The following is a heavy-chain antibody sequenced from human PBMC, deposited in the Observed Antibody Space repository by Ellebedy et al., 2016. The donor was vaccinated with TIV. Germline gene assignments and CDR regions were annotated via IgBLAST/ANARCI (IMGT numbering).Heavy chain of an antibody. V-gene: IGHV4-34*01. CDR1: GGSFSGYY. CDR3: ARGRGYCSSTSCPDLDY. D-gene: IGHD2-2*01. J-gene: IGHJ4*02. Sequence: SETLSLXCAVYGGSFSGYYWSWIRQPPGKGLEWIGEINHSGSTNYNPSLKSRVTISVDTSKNQFSLKLSSVTAADTAVYYCARGRGYCSSTSCPDLDYWGQGTLVTVSS. CDR2: INHSGST.